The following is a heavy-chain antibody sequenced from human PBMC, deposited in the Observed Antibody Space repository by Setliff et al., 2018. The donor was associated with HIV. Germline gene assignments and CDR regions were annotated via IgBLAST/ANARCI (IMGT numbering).Heavy chain of an antibody. CDR1: AGSYSIFA. J-gene: IGHJ3*01. Sequence: SVMVSCKSSAGSYSIFAINWVRQAPGQGLEWMGGMMTIFSTTNYARKFQGRVTITTDESTGTAYMELSNLRSEDTAVYYCATEGAGGSYQRASALDLWGQGTMVTVSS. CDR2: MMTIFSTT. CDR3: ATEGAGGSYQRASALDL. D-gene: IGHD1-26*01. V-gene: IGHV1-69*05.